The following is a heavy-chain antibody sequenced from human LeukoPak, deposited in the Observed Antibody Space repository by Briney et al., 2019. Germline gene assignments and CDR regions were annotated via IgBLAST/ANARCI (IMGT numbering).Heavy chain of an antibody. V-gene: IGHV1-2*02. J-gene: IGHJ4*02. Sequence: GASVKVSCKVSGYTLTELSMHWVRQAPGQGLEWMGWINPNSGGTNYAQKFQGRVTMTRDTSISTAYMELSRLRSDDTAVYYCARKERGGYFDYWGQGTLVTVSS. CDR2: INPNSGGT. D-gene: IGHD3-10*01. CDR3: ARKERGGYFDY. CDR1: GYTLTELS.